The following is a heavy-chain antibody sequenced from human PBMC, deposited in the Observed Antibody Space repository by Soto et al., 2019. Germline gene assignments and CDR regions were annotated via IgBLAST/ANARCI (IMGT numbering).Heavy chain of an antibody. J-gene: IGHJ5*02. V-gene: IGHV4-30-2*01. Sequence: KPSETLSLTCTVSGDSISGGGFSWTWIRQPPGKGLEWIGYIYHTGNTSYNPSLESRVSMSVDTSKNQFSLQLTSVTVADTAVYYCVREATIAAWFDPWGQGTLVTVSS. CDR3: VREATIAAWFDP. CDR2: IYHTGNT. CDR1: GDSISGGGFS. D-gene: IGHD2-21*01.